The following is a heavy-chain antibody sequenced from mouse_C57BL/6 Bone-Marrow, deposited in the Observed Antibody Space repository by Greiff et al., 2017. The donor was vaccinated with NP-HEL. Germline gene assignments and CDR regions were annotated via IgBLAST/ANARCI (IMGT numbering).Heavy chain of an antibody. D-gene: IGHD2-3*01. CDR3: ARFGGYFYAMDY. CDR2: IDPSDSYT. CDR1: GYTFTSYW. Sequence: QVQLKQPGAELVMPGASVKLSCKASGYTFTSYWMHWVKQRPGQGLEWIGEIDPSDSYTNYNQKFKGKSTLTVDKSSSTAYMQLSSLKSEDSAVYYCARFGGYFYAMDYWGQGTSVTVSS. V-gene: IGHV1-69*01. J-gene: IGHJ4*01.